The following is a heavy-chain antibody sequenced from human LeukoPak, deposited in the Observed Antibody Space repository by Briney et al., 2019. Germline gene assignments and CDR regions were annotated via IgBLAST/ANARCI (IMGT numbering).Heavy chain of an antibody. CDR1: GGSISSSSYY. D-gene: IGHD6-19*01. V-gene: IGHV4-39*01. CDR3: ARSSYSSGWKADLDY. J-gene: IGHJ4*02. Sequence: SETLSLTCTVSGGSISSSSYYWGWIRQPPGKGLEWIGSIYYSGSTYYNPSLKSRVTISVDASKNQFSLKLSSVTAADTAVYYCARSSYSSGWKADLDYWGQGTLVTVSS. CDR2: IYYSGST.